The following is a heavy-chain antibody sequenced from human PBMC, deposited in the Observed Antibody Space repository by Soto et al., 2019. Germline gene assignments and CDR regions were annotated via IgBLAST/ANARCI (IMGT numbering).Heavy chain of an antibody. CDR3: ARADAYYGMDV. CDR2: ISYDGNNK. CDR1: GFTLSSYV. Sequence: QVPLVESGGGVVQPGRSLRLSCAASGFTLSSYVMHWVRQAPGKGLEWVAVISYDGNNKNYADYVKGRFTISRDNSKNTLYLQMNSLRAEDTAVYYCARADAYYGMDVWGQGTTVTVSS. V-gene: IGHV3-30-3*01. J-gene: IGHJ6*02.